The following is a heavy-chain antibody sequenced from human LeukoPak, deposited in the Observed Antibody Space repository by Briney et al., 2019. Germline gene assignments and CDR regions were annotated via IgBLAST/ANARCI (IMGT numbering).Heavy chain of an antibody. CDR1: GGTFSSYT. CDR3: ASPANYGSGSYLS. CDR2: IIPIFGTA. Sequence: ASVKVSCKASGGTFSSYTISWVRQAPGQGLEWMGGIIPIFGTANYAQKFQGRVTITADESTSTAYMELSSLRSEDTAVYYCASPANYGSGSYLSWGQGTLVTVSS. D-gene: IGHD3-10*01. J-gene: IGHJ4*02. V-gene: IGHV1-69*13.